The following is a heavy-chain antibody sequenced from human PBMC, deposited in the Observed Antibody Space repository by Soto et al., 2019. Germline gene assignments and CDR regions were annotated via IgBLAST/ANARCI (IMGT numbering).Heavy chain of an antibody. D-gene: IGHD3-10*01. J-gene: IGHJ5*02. CDR3: ARDHGHYGSGSCFWFDP. CDR2: ISSSSSTI. CDR1: GFTFSSYS. V-gene: IGHV3-48*02. Sequence: GGSLRLSCAASGFTFSSYSMNWVRQAPGKGLEWVSYISSSSSTIYYADSVKGRFTISRDNAKNSLYLQMNSLRDEDTAVYYCARDHGHYGSGSCFWFDPWGQGTLVTVSS.